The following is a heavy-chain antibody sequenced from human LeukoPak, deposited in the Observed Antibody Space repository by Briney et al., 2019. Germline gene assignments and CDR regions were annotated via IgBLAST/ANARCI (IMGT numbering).Heavy chain of an antibody. CDR1: GFTFSSFG. V-gene: IGHV3-30*02. Sequence: GGSLRLSCAASGFTFSSFGMHWVRQAPGKGLEWVAYIRYDGSNKKYADSLEGRFTISRDNSKNAQYLQIDSLRPEDTAVYYCAKKSGAAFYNWFDPWGQGTLVTVSS. J-gene: IGHJ5*02. CDR3: AKKSGAAFYNWFDP. D-gene: IGHD1-26*01. CDR2: IRYDGSNK.